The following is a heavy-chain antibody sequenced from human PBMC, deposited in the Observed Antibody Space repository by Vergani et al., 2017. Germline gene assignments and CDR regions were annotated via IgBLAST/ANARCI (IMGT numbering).Heavy chain of an antibody. CDR1: GGSISSSSYY. V-gene: IGHV4-39*01. CDR3: ARVLGGYHTVREYYYYYGMDV. J-gene: IGHJ6*02. Sequence: QLQLQESGPGLVKPSETLSLTCTVSGGSISSSSYYWGWIHQPPGKGLEWIGSIYYSGSTYYNPSLKSRVTISVDTSKNQFSLKLSSVTAADTAVYYCARVLGGYHTVREYYYYYGMDVWGQGTTVTVSS. CDR2: IYYSGST. D-gene: IGHD3-22*01.